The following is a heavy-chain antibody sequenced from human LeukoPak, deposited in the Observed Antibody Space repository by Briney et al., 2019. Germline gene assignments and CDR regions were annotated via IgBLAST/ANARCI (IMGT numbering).Heavy chain of an antibody. V-gene: IGHV4-59*01. Sequence: PSETLSLTCTVSGGSISSYFWTWIRQPPGKGLEWIGYIYYIGSTNYNPSFKSRVTVSVDTSKNQFSLRLSSVTAADTAVYYCAAMTTVTMYSYFFDSWGQGTLLTVSS. CDR2: IYYIGST. CDR3: AAMTTVTMYSYFFDS. CDR1: GGSISSYF. D-gene: IGHD4-17*01. J-gene: IGHJ4*02.